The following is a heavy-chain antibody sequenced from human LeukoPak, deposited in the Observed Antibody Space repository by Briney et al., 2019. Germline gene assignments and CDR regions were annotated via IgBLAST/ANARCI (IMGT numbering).Heavy chain of an antibody. J-gene: IGHJ4*02. D-gene: IGHD3-22*01. CDR1: GFTFSSYG. CDR2: ISYDGSNK. Sequence: GRSLRLPCAASGFTFSSYGMRWVRQAPGKGLEWVAVISYDGSNKYYADSVKGRFTISRDNSKNTLYLQMNSLRAEDTAVYYCAKLYYDSSGYYYVAIDYWGQGTLVTVSS. CDR3: AKLYYDSSGYYYVAIDY. V-gene: IGHV3-30*18.